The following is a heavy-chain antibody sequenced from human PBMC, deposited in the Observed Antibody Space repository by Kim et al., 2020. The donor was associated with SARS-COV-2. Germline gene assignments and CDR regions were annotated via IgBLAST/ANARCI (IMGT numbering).Heavy chain of an antibody. CDR2: IIPILGIA. Sequence: SVKVSCKASGGTFSSYAISWVRQAPGQGLEWMGRIIPILGIANYAQKFQGRVTITADKSTSTAYMELSSLRSEDTAVYYCARDFMGQQLVLYYYYYGMDVWGQGTTVTVSS. J-gene: IGHJ6*02. V-gene: IGHV1-69*04. CDR1: GGTFSSYA. D-gene: IGHD6-13*01. CDR3: ARDFMGQQLVLYYYYYGMDV.